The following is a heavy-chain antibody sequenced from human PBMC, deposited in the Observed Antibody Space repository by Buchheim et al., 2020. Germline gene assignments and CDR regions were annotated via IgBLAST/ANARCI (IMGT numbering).Heavy chain of an antibody. V-gene: IGHV3-11*01. D-gene: IGHD6-19*01. J-gene: IGHJ1*01. CDR1: GFTFSDFS. Sequence: QVQLVESGGGLVKPGGSLRLSCAASGFTFSDFSMTWIRQAPGKGLEWLSYISRRGTTIHYADSVKGRFTISRDNAKNSLYLLMHSLRAEDTAVYYCASPGGYGSGLEGAEYFQYWGQGTL. CDR3: ASPGGYGSGLEGAEYFQY. CDR2: ISRRGTTI.